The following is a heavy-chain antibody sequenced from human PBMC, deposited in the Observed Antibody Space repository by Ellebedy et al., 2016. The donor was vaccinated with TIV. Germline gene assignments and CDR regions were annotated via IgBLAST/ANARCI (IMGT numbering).Heavy chain of an antibody. J-gene: IGHJ6*02. V-gene: IGHV3-11*01. D-gene: IGHD5-24*01. CDR3: ARGGVEMATITRYYYCYGMDV. Sequence: GGSLRLXCAASGFTFSDYYMSWIRQAPGKGLEWVSYISSSGSTIYYADSVKGRFTISRDNAKNSLYLQMNSLRAEDTAVYYCARGGVEMATITRYYYCYGMDVWGQGTTVTVSS. CDR1: GFTFSDYY. CDR2: ISSSGSTI.